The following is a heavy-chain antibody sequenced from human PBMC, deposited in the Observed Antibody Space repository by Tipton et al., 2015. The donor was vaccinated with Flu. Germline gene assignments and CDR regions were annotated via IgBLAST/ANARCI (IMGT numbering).Heavy chain of an antibody. CDR3: ARDMGRGYGEWDS. CDR1: GFTFRTYW. Sequence: SLRLSCEASGFTFRTYWMNWVRQAPGKGLEWVAIIKQDGSETFYVDSVKGRFIVSRDNAKNSLFLQLSSLTADDTAVYYCARDMGRGYGEWDSWGQGTLVTVSS. D-gene: IGHD3-10*01. CDR2: IKQDGSET. J-gene: IGHJ4*02. V-gene: IGHV3-7*03.